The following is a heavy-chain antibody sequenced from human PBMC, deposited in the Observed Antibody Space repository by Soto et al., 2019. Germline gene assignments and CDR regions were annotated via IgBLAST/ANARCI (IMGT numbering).Heavy chain of an antibody. CDR2: MYYSVGS. D-gene: IGHD2-15*01. J-gene: IGHJ6*02. CDR3: ARGGYCNGSACRGAFYYFQYGMDV. Sequence: PSEPMCLTSTVFGGTIRYYYWSWIRQKTGKGLEWMGFMYYSVGSNSTPSLNSRVTISVDPSKNQFSLKLTSVTAADTAVYHCARGGYCNGSACRGAFYYFQYGMDVWGHGSTVTVSS. CDR1: GGTIRYYY. V-gene: IGHV4-59*01.